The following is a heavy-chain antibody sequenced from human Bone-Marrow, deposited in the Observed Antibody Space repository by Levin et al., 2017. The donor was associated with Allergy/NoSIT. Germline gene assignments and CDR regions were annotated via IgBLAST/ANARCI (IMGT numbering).Heavy chain of an antibody. CDR1: GYSFSNYW. CDR2: IYPSDSDT. D-gene: IGHD2-15*01. J-gene: IGHJ3*02. Sequence: GGSLRLSCKGSGYSFSNYWIGWVRQMPGKGLEWMGIIYPSDSDTRYSPSFQGQVTISADKSSSTAYLQWSSLKASDTAMYYCVKSRRVALRVDAFDIWGRGTMVTVSP. CDR3: VKSRRVALRVDAFDI. V-gene: IGHV5-51*01.